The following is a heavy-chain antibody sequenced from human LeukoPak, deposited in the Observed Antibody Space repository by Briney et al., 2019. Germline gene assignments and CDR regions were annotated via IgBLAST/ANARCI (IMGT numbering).Heavy chain of an antibody. CDR3: ARGARVAGYDAFDI. Sequence: GGSLRLSCSASGFTFSTYGMNWVRQAPGKGLEWVAVISYDGSNKYYADSVKGRFTISRDNSKNTLYLQMNSLRAEDTAVYYCARGARVAGYDAFDIWGQGTMVTVSS. CDR2: ISYDGSNK. V-gene: IGHV3-30*03. CDR1: GFTFSTYG. D-gene: IGHD2-15*01. J-gene: IGHJ3*02.